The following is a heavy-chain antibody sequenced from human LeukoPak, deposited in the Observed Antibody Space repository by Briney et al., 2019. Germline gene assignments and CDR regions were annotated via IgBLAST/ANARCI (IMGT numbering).Heavy chain of an antibody. CDR1: GNTFRKSP. D-gene: IGHD2-15*01. Sequence: GASVKVSCKASGNTFRKSPITWVRQAPGQGLEWMGRIIPAFGSSNYAQKFQGRVTITTDESTSTVYLELSSLRSDDTAVYYCARDRGLMDCSGGSCYAWDSDYWGQGTLVTVSS. V-gene: IGHV1-69*05. CDR3: ARDRGLMDCSGGSCYAWDSDY. J-gene: IGHJ4*02. CDR2: IIPAFGSS.